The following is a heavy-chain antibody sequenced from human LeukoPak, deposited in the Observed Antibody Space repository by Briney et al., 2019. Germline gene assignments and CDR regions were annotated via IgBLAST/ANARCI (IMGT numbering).Heavy chain of an antibody. CDR3: ARESGYYDSS. CDR1: GGSFSGYY. V-gene: IGHV4-34*01. Sequence: SETLSLTCAVYGGSFSGYYWSWIRQPPGKGLEWIGEINHSGSTNYNPSLKSRVTISVDTSKNQFSLKLSSVTAADTAVYYCARESGYYDSSWGQGTLVTVSS. J-gene: IGHJ5*02. D-gene: IGHD3-3*01. CDR2: INHSGST.